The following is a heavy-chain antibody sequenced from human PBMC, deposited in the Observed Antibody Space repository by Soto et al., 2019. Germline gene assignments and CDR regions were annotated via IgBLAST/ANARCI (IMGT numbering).Heavy chain of an antibody. V-gene: IGHV4-34*01. CDR3: ARGRTAALIETRLFRVLFDL. CDR2: ISRSGST. CDR1: GGSLGGFH. D-gene: IGHD3-10*01. Sequence: QVQLQQWGAGLLKPSETLSLTCAVSGGSLGGFHWSWIRKPPGKGLEWIGEISRSGSTNYGPSLKSRVTMSMDTSRNQVSLNLSSVTDADTAVYYCARGRTAALIETRLFRVLFDLWGHGNLVTVSS. J-gene: IGHJ4*01.